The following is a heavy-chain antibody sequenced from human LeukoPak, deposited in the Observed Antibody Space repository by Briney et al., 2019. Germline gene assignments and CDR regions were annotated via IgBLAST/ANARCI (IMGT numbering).Heavy chain of an antibody. J-gene: IGHJ4*02. V-gene: IGHV3-23*01. CDR3: AKDAQGLVRGGIYFDF. CDR1: GFTFKTYA. Sequence: GGSLRLSCAASGFTFKTYAMNWVRQVPGKGPERVSSMSGSGSSTDYADSVKGRFTISRDNSKNTLYPQMNSLRAEDTALYYCAKDAQGLVRGGIYFDFWGQGSLVTVSS. CDR2: MSGSGSST. D-gene: IGHD6-19*01.